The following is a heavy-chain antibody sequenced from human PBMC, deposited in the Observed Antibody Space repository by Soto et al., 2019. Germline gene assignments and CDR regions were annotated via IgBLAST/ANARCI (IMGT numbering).Heavy chain of an antibody. D-gene: IGHD6-19*01. CDR1: GFTFSNAW. V-gene: IGHV3-15*07. CDR2: IKSKTDGGTT. CDR3: TTQSSVAALRY. Sequence: PGGSLRLSCAASGFTFSNAWMNWVRQAPGKGLEWVGRIKSKTDGGTTDYAAPVKGRFTISKDDSKKTLYLQMNSLKTEHTAVYYCTTQSSVAALRYWGQVTLVTVSS. J-gene: IGHJ4*02.